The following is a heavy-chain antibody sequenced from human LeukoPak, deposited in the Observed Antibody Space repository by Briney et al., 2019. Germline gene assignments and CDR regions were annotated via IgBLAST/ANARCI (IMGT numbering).Heavy chain of an antibody. D-gene: IGHD3-3*01. Sequence: SETLSLTCTVSGYFISSGYYWGWIRQPPGRGLEWIGSIYHGGSAFYNPSLRSRVTISVDTSKNQFSLKLTSVTAADTAVYYCVRDDMWSGYYYSDYWGQGTLVTVSS. J-gene: IGHJ4*02. CDR3: VRDDMWSGYYYSDY. V-gene: IGHV4-38-2*02. CDR1: GYFISSGYY. CDR2: IYHGGSA.